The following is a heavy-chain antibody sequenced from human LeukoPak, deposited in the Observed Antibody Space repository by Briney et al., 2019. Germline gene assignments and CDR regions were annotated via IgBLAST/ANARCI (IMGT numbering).Heavy chain of an antibody. J-gene: IGHJ3*02. D-gene: IGHD3-22*01. Sequence: SETLSLTCTVSGGSIRGYFWSWIRQAPGKGLEWIAYIYHSGNTNYNPSLKSRVTISVDTSQNQFSLRLNSVTAADTAVYYCARHRDSSGFKYAFDIWGQGTMVTVSS. V-gene: IGHV4-59*08. CDR3: ARHRDSSGFKYAFDI. CDR2: IYHSGNT. CDR1: GGSIRGYF.